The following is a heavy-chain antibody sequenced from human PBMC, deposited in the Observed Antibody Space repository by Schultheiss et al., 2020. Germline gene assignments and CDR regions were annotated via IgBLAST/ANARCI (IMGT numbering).Heavy chain of an antibody. J-gene: IGHJ6*02. CDR2: IKQDGSEK. CDR3: ARDRPRGMDV. V-gene: IGHV3-7*01. Sequence: GGSLRLSCAASGFTFSNAWMNWVRQAPGKGLEWVANIKQDGSEKYYVDSVKGRFTISRDNAKNSLYLQMNSLRAEDTAVYYCARDRPRGMDVWGQGTTVTVAS. D-gene: IGHD1-26*01. CDR1: GFTFSNAW.